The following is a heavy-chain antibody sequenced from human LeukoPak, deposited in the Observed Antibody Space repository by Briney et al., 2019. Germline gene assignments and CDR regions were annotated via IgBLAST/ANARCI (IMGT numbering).Heavy chain of an antibody. CDR3: ARNGGSGSYYNKVDWYFDL. CDR1: GGSVSSGSYY. J-gene: IGHJ2*01. Sequence: PSETLSLTCTVSGGSVSSGSYYWSWIRQPPGKGLEWIGYIYYSGSSNYNPSLKSRVTISADTSKNQFSLKLSSVTAADTAVYYCARNGGSGSYYNKVDWYFDLWGRGTLVTVSS. V-gene: IGHV4-61*01. CDR2: IYYSGSS. D-gene: IGHD3-10*01.